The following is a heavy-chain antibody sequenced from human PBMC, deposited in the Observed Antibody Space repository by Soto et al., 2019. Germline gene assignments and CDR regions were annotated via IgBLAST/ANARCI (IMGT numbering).Heavy chain of an antibody. CDR1: GGSITTGGYY. J-gene: IGHJ4*02. Sequence: ASETLSLTCTVSGGSITTGGYYWSWIRQLPGKGLEWIGHRYYSESTYYNPSLKSRVAISLDTSKNQFSLKLSFVTAADTAMYYCARTKCSGGSCYSCSLDYWGQETPVTVSS. CDR3: ARTKCSGGSCYSCSLDY. V-gene: IGHV4-31*03. CDR2: RYYSEST. D-gene: IGHD2-15*01.